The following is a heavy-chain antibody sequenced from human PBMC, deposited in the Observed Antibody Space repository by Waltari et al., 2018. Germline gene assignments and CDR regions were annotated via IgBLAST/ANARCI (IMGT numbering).Heavy chain of an antibody. D-gene: IGHD1-26*01. V-gene: IGHV4-39*01. J-gene: IGHJ5*02. Sequence: QLQLQESGPGLVKTSETLSLTCTVSGVSITNTTYYWAWIRQPPGKGLEWFGSLSYSGSIYYNPSLKSRVTLSGDSSKNHFSFNLNSVTAADTALYFCARHSGFKRPNRFDPWGQGTLVIVSS. CDR3: ARHSGFKRPNRFDP. CDR1: GVSITNTTYY. CDR2: LSYSGSI.